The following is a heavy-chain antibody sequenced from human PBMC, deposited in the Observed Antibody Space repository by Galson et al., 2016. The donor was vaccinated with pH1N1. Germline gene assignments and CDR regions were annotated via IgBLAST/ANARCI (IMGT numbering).Heavy chain of an antibody. J-gene: IGHJ4*02. CDR1: GFTLSCFA. CDR3: ARSRDFSFDY. Sequence: SLRLSCAASGFTLSCFAMHWVRQAPGKGLECVALISKDGNTVYYADSVKGRFTISRESSNNTLYLQMHSLRTEDTAIYYCARSRDFSFDYWGQGALVTVAS. D-gene: IGHD4-11*01. CDR2: ISKDGNTV. V-gene: IGHV3-30*04.